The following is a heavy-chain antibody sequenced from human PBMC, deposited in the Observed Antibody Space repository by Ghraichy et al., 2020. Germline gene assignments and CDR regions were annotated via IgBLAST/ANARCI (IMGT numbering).Heavy chain of an antibody. CDR3: AMWLAHPTEEPAAIYWFDP. D-gene: IGHD2-21*01. V-gene: IGHV1-69*06. Sequence: SVKVSCKSSGRNSYRDAISWVRQAPGQGPEWMGGILPLFGTANYAQNFEGRITITADKSTDTVFMELRGLRYEDTAVYFCAMWLAHPTEEPAAIYWFDPWGQGTLITVSS. CDR1: GRNSYRDA. CDR2: ILPLFGTA. J-gene: IGHJ5*02.